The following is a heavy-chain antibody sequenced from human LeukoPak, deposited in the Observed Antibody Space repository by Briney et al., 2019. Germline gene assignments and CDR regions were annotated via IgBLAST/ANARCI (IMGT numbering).Heavy chain of an antibody. D-gene: IGHD1-26*01. CDR2: INPNSGGT. J-gene: IGHJ3*02. CDR1: GYIFTGYY. Sequence: ASVKVSCKVSGYIFTGYYMHWVRQAPGQGLEWMGWINPNSGGTNYAQKFQGRVTMTRDTSISTAYMELSRLTSDDTAVYYCARDPSGNGSLVFAGAFDIWGQGTMVTVSS. CDR3: ARDPSGNGSLVFAGAFDI. V-gene: IGHV1-2*02.